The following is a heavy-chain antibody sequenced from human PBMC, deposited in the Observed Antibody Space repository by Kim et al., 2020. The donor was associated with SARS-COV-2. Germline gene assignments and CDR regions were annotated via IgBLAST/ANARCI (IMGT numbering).Heavy chain of an antibody. D-gene: IGHD3-22*01. J-gene: IGHJ6*02. V-gene: IGHV3-30-3*01. CDR2: ISYDGSNK. CDR3: ARDYYDSSGYSNYGMDV. Sequence: GGSLILSCAASGFTFSSYAMHWVRQAPGKGLEWVAVISYDGSNKYYADSVKGRFTISRDNSKNTLYLQMNSLRAEDTAVYYCARDYYDSSGYSNYGMDVWGQGTTVTVSS. CDR1: GFTFSSYA.